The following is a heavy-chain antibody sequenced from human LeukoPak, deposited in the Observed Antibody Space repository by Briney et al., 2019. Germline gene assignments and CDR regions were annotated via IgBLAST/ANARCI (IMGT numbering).Heavy chain of an antibody. CDR1: GFTFSPYC. V-gene: IGHV3-7*01. CDR3: ARADYFDY. CDR2: IKPDGSGK. J-gene: IGHJ4*02. Sequence: PGGSLRVSCAASGFTFSPYCMIWVRQAPGKGLEWVANIKPDGSGKYYEDSVKGRFTISRDNTKNSLYLQMNSLRADDTAVYYCARADYFDYWGQGTLVTVSS.